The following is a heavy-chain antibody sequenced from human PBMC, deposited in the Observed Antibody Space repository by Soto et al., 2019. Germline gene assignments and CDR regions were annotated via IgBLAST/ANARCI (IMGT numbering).Heavy chain of an antibody. CDR2: IYYSGST. Sequence: PSETLSLTCTVSGGSISSYFWSWIRQPPGKGLEWIGYIYYSGSTNYNPSLKSRVTISVDTSKNQFSLKLSSVTAADTAVYYCVSESTVTDAFDIWGQGTMVTVS. J-gene: IGHJ3*02. V-gene: IGHV4-59*01. CDR3: VSESTVTDAFDI. CDR1: GGSISSYF. D-gene: IGHD4-17*01.